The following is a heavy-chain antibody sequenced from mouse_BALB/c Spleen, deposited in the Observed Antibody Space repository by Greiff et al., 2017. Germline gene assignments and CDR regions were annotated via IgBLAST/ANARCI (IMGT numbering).Heavy chain of an antibody. CDR3: ARTTVVGHWYFDV. CDR2: ISYDGSN. J-gene: IGHJ1*01. V-gene: IGHV3-6*02. Sequence: VQLKESGPGLVKPSQSLSLTCSVTGYSITSGYYWNWIRQFPGNKLEWMGYISYDGSNNYNPSLKNRISITRDTSKNQFFLKLNSVTTEDTATYYCARTTVVGHWYFDVWGAGTTVTVSS. D-gene: IGHD1-1*01. CDR1: GYSITSGYY.